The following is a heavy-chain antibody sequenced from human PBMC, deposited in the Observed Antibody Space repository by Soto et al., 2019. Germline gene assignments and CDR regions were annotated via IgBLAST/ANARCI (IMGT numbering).Heavy chain of an antibody. CDR2: ISVTSSNI. D-gene: IGHD6-19*01. V-gene: IGHV3-11*01. CDR3: AKLTSSRWYDPVFH. Sequence: QVQLVESGGGLVKTRGSLRLSCVASGFSFSDYYMSWVRQAPGKGLEWIAYISVTSSNIYYADSVKGRFTISRDNAENSVFLQMNNLRAEDTARYYCAKLTSSRWYDPVFHWGQGTLVTVSS. CDR1: GFSFSDYY. J-gene: IGHJ4*02.